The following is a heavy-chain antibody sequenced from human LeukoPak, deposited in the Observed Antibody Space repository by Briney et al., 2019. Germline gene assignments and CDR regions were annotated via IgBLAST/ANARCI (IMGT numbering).Heavy chain of an antibody. CDR2: INWKSDKI. Sequence: PGGSLRLSCAGSGYSFDEYAMHWVRQAPGKGLEWVSGINWKSDKIGYADSVKGRFTISRDNAKNTLYLQMNSLRVEDTAVYYCARSDWFDPWGQGTLVTVSS. CDR3: ARSDWFDP. V-gene: IGHV3-9*01. D-gene: IGHD3-3*01. CDR1: GYSFDEYA. J-gene: IGHJ5*02.